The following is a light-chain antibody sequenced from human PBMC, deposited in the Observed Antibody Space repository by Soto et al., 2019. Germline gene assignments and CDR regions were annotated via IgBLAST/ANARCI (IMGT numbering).Light chain of an antibody. J-gene: IGKJ5*01. CDR2: DAS. V-gene: IGKV1-33*01. Sequence: DIQMTQSPSSLSASVGDRVAITCPASQDISNYLNWYQQKPGKAPKLLIYDASNLETGVPSRFSGSGSGTDFTFTISSLQPEDIATYYCQQYDNLLSITFGQGTRLEI. CDR1: QDISNY. CDR3: QQYDNLLSIT.